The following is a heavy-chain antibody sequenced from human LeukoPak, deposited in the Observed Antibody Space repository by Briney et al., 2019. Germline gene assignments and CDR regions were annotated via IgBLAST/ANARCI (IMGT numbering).Heavy chain of an antibody. V-gene: IGHV4-34*01. Sequence: SETLSLTCAVYGGSFSGYYWSWIRQPPGKGLEWIGEINHSGSTNCNPSLKSRVTIPVDTSKNQFSLKLSSVTAADTAVYYCARGRGRSRVAGTRFDYWGQGTLVTVSS. D-gene: IGHD6-19*01. J-gene: IGHJ4*02. CDR3: ARGRGRSRVAGTRFDY. CDR1: GGSFSGYY. CDR2: INHSGST.